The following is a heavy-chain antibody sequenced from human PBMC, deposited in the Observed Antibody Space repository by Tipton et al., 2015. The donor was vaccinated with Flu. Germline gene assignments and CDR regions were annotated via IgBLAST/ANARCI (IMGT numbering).Heavy chain of an antibody. CDR2: IYYSGST. CDR1: GGSISSSSYY. Sequence: TLSLTCTVSGGSISSSSYYWGWIRQPPGKGLEWIGSIYYSGSTYYNPSLKSRVTISVDTSKNQFSLKLSSVTAADTAVYYCARREGTYYDFWSGYYTGDGWFDPWGQGTLVTVSS. J-gene: IGHJ5*02. D-gene: IGHD3-3*01. V-gene: IGHV4-39*01. CDR3: ARREGTYYDFWSGYYTGDGWFDP.